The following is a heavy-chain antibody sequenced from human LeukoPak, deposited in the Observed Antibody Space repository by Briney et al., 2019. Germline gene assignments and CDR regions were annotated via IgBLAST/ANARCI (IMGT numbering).Heavy chain of an antibody. CDR1: GFTFNNYN. CDR3: ARDPYSGNYGNYYYYYMGV. V-gene: IGHV3-21*01. J-gene: IGHJ6*03. CDR2: ITSSGTYV. D-gene: IGHD1-26*01. Sequence: GGSLRLSCAASGFTFNNYNMNWVRQAPGKALEWVSSITSSGTYVFYADSVKGRFTISRDNAKNSLYLQMNSLGPEDTAVYYCARDPYSGNYGNYYYYYMGVWGKGTTVTISS.